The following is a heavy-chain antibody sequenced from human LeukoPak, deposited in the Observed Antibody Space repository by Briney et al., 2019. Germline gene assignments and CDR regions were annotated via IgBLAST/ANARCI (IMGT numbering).Heavy chain of an antibody. J-gene: IGHJ4*02. CDR3: ARGESGYCDGGSCPYYFDY. V-gene: IGHV4-61*02. CDR2: IFTSGGT. D-gene: IGHD2-15*01. Sequence: SETLSLTCTVSSGSISSGSYYWSWIRQPAGKGLERIGRIFTSGGTNYNPSLKSRVTISVDTSKNQFSLKLNSVTAADAAVYYCARGESGYCDGGSCPYYFDYWGQGTLVTVSS. CDR1: SGSISSGSYY.